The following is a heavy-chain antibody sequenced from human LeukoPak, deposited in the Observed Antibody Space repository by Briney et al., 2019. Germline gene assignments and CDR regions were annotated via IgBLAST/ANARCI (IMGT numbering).Heavy chain of an antibody. V-gene: IGHV4-38-2*02. J-gene: IGHJ6*03. Sequence: SETLSLTCTVSGYSISSGYYWGWIRQPPGRGLEWIGSIYHSGNSYYNPSLKSRVTISVDTSNNQFSLNLSSKNQFSLKLTSVTAADTAVYYCARDRVGATHYYYYMDVWGKGTTVTVSS. CDR3: ARDRVGATHYYYYMDV. CDR1: GYSISSGYY. D-gene: IGHD1-26*01. CDR2: IYHSGNS.